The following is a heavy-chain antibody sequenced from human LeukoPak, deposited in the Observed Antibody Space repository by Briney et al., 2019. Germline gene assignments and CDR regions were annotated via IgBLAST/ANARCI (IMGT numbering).Heavy chain of an antibody. D-gene: IGHD2-2*01. Sequence: GASVKVSCKASGYTFSNYYIHWVRQAPGQGLEWMGIINPSGGRTSCAQKFQGRVTMTRDTSTSTVYMDLSSLRSEDTALYYCARDSPVSTRPFDIWGQGTMVTVSS. V-gene: IGHV1-46*01. CDR2: INPSGGRT. CDR3: ARDSPVSTRPFDI. CDR1: GYTFSNYY. J-gene: IGHJ3*02.